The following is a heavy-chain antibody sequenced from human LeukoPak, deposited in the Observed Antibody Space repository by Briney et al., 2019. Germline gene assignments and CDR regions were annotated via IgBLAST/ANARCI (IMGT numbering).Heavy chain of an antibody. Sequence: GGSLRLSCAASGFTFSSYSMNWVRQAPGKGLEWVSSISSSSSYIYYADSVKGRFTISRDNAKNSLYLQMNSLRAEDTAVYYCARDQDYYDSSGYLYWGQGTLVTVSS. D-gene: IGHD3-22*01. V-gene: IGHV3-21*01. J-gene: IGHJ4*02. CDR2: ISSSSSYI. CDR3: ARDQDYYDSSGYLY. CDR1: GFTFSSYS.